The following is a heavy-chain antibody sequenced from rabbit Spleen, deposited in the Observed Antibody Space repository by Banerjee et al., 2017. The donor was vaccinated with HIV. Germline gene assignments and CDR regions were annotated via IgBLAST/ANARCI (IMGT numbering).Heavy chain of an antibody. V-gene: IGHV1S45*01. J-gene: IGHJ4*01. Sequence: QEQLEESGGDLVKPEGSLTLTCTASGFTFSSYYMCWVRQAPGKGLEWIACIDAGSSGDTYYGSWAKGRFTISKTSSTTVFLQMTSLTAADTATYFCARLGGDDTIGQWNLWGQGTLVTVS. CDR1: GFTFSSYY. CDR3: ARLGGDDTIGQWNL. CDR2: IDAGSSGDT. D-gene: IGHD2-1*01.